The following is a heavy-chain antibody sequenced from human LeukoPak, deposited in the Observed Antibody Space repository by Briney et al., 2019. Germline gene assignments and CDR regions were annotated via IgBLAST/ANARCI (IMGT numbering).Heavy chain of an antibody. Sequence: SETLSLTCTVSGGSISSYYWSWIRQPPGKGLEWIGEIYHSGSTNYNPSLKSRVTVSVDKSKNQFSLKLSSVTAADTAVYYCARGDGTAELDYWGQGTLVTVSS. CDR1: GGSISSYY. CDR3: ARGDGTAELDY. D-gene: IGHD3-10*01. CDR2: IYHSGST. J-gene: IGHJ4*02. V-gene: IGHV4-59*12.